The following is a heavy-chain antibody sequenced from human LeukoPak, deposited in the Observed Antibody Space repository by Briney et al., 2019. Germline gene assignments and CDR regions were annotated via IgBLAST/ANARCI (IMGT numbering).Heavy chain of an antibody. CDR1: GGSISSNY. CDR2: CHYSGNT. Sequence: SQTLSLTCTISGGSISSNYWSWIRQPPGKGLEWVGYCHYSGNTNYNPSLKSRATISVDMSKNQFSLTLNSVTAADTAVYYCARSASSTSRSAFDIWGQGTRVTASS. J-gene: IGHJ3*02. CDR3: ARSASSTSRSAFDI. V-gene: IGHV4-59*13.